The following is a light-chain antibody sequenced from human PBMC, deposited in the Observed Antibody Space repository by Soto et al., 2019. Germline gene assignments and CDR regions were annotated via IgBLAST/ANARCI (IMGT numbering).Light chain of an antibody. J-gene: IGKJ2*02. V-gene: IGKV1-6*01. CDR1: QDIRVD. CDR2: AAS. Sequence: AIQMTQSPPSLSASVGDRVIITCRASQDIRVDVGWLQQRPGHAPNLLIYAASTLHTGVPSTFTVSGSVTDFSLPSTNLQPEDVATYFCLQDYDFPCTFGHGTKLEI. CDR3: LQDYDFPCT.